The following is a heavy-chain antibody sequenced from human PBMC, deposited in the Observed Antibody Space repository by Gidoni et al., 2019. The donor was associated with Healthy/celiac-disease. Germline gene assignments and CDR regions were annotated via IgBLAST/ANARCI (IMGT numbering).Heavy chain of an antibody. D-gene: IGHD6-13*01. CDR2: INHRGST. CDR1: GGSFSGYY. V-gene: IGHV4-34*01. J-gene: IGHJ5*02. CDR3: ARGVPYSSSWYVLRSRFDP. Sequence: QVQLQQWVAGLLKPSEPLSLTCAVYGGSFSGYYWSWSRQPPGKGLGWIGEINHRGSTNYSPSFKSRVTISVVTSKSQFSLKLSSVTAADTAVYYCARGVPYSSSWYVLRSRFDPWGQGTLVTVSS.